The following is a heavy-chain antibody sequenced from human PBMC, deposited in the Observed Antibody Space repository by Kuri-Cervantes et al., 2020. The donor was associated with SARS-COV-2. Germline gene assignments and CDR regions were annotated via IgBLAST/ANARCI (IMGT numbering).Heavy chain of an antibody. D-gene: IGHD3-3*01. J-gene: IGHJ4*02. CDR3: ARKGLWSAFDY. Sequence: SETLSLTCTVSGGSISSSSYYWGWIRQPPGKGLEWIGSIYYSGSTYYNPSLKSRVTISVDTSKNQFSLKLSSVTAADTAVYYCARKGLWSAFDYWGQGTLVTVSS. CDR1: GGSISSSSYY. V-gene: IGHV4-39*07. CDR2: IYYSGST.